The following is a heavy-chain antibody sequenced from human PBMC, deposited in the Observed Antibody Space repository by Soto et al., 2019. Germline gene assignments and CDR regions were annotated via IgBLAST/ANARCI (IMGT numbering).Heavy chain of an antibody. V-gene: IGHV4-31*03. CDR1: GGSISSGGYY. CDR2: IYYSGST. J-gene: IGHJ4*02. D-gene: IGHD4-17*01. Sequence: QVQLQESGPGLVKPSQTLSLTCTVSGGSISSGGYYWSWIRQHPGKGLEWIGYIYYSGSTHYNPSLKSRVTISVDTSKNQFSLKLSSVTAADTAVYYCARDNRMTTVTTLDYWGQGTLVTVSS. CDR3: ARDNRMTTVTTLDY.